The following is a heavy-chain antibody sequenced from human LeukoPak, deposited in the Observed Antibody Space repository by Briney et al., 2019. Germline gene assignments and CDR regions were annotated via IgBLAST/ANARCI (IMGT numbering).Heavy chain of an antibody. D-gene: IGHD6-19*01. V-gene: IGHV1-46*01. J-gene: IGHJ4*02. CDR3: AAIAVAGTDFDY. Sequence: ASVKVSRKASGYTFTSYYMHWVRQAPGQGLEWMGIINPSGGSTSYAQKFQGRVTMTRDTSTSTVYMELSSLRSEDTAVYYCAAIAVAGTDFDYWGQGTLVTVSS. CDR2: INPSGGST. CDR1: GYTFTSYY.